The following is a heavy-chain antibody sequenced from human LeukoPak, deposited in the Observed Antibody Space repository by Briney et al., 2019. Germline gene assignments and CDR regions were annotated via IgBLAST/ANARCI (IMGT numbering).Heavy chain of an antibody. CDR3: AAIYYDSSGYQGNAFDI. V-gene: IGHV3-33*01. CDR1: GFTFSSYG. J-gene: IGHJ3*02. CDR2: IWYDGSNK. D-gene: IGHD3-22*01. Sequence: GRSLRLSCAASGFTFSSYGMHWVRQAPGKGLEWVAVIWYDGSNKYYADSVKGRFTISRDNSKNTLYLQMNSLRAEDTAVYYCAAIYYDSSGYQGNAFDIWGQGTMVTVSS.